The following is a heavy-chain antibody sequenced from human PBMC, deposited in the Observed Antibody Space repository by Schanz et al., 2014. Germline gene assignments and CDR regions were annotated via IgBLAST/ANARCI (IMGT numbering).Heavy chain of an antibody. CDR1: GYTFTTYA. CDR2: ISVYTGNT. J-gene: IGHJ5*02. CDR3: AKAEYDILTDAYSRLDP. Sequence: QVQLVQSGAEVKKPGASVRVSCKASGYTFTTYAMSWVRQAPGQGLEWVGWISVYTGNTKYGQKAQGRDTMTADTSTTSAYMELRNLRSVDSAVYYCAKAEYDILTDAYSRLDPWGQGTLVIVSS. V-gene: IGHV1-18*01. D-gene: IGHD3-9*01.